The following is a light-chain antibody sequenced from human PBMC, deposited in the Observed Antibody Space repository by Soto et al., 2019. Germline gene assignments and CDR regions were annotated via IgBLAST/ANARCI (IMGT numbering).Light chain of an antibody. CDR3: QQTYSTLGS. CDR2: TAS. Sequence: DIQVTQSPSSLSASVGDRVTITCRASQSIRTYLNWYQQRPGKPPKLLIHTASTLQSGVPSRFSGSGSGTDFTLTISSLQPEDFVTYYCQQTYSTLGSFGQGTKLEIK. CDR1: QSIRTY. V-gene: IGKV1-39*01. J-gene: IGKJ2*04.